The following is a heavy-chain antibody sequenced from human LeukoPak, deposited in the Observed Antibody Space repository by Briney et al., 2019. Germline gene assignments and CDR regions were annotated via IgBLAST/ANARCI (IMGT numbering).Heavy chain of an antibody. D-gene: IGHD5-18*01. Sequence: GGSLRLSCAASGFTFRNHAMSWVRQAPGKGLEWVSSITGSDGSTYYADSVKGRFTISRDDSKNTLYLQMNSLRAEDTAIYYCAKTLPGFTYGRFDHWGQGTLVTVSS. J-gene: IGHJ4*02. CDR3: AKTLPGFTYGRFDH. CDR1: GFTFRNHA. CDR2: ITGSDGST. V-gene: IGHV3-23*01.